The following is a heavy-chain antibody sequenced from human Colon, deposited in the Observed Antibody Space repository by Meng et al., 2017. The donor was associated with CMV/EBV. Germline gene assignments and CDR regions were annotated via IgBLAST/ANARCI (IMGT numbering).Heavy chain of an antibody. Sequence: TVSGGSITSDGYQWSWIRQAQGKGLQWVGNTFCSGSTYYHPSLESRLSISLDTSRNQFFLNLTSVTAADTAVYYCARASTFHYWYFDLWGRGTLVTVSS. CDR1: GGSITSDGYQ. D-gene: IGHD5/OR15-5a*01. CDR3: ARASTFHYWYFDL. CDR2: TFCSGST. V-gene: IGHV4-30-4*01. J-gene: IGHJ2*01.